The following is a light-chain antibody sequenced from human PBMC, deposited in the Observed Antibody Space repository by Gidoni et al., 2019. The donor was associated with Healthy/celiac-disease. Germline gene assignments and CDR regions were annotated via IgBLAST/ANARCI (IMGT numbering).Light chain of an antibody. CDR2: DDS. V-gene: IGLV3-21*02. CDR1: NLGRKN. CDR3: QVWDSSSDHPV. J-gene: IGLJ3*02. Sequence: SYVLTQPPSVPVAPGQTARITCGGNNLGRKNVHWYQQKPGQAPVLVVYDDSDRPSGIPERFSGSNSGNTATLTISRVEAGDEADYYCQVWDSSSDHPVFGGGTKLTVL.